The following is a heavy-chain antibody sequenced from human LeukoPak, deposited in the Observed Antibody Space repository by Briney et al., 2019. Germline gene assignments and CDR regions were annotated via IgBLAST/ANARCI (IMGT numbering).Heavy chain of an antibody. J-gene: IGHJ4*02. CDR1: GFTFSSYA. CDR2: ISYDGSNK. D-gene: IGHD2-15*01. CDR3: ARGKWYQRRENFDY. Sequence: GGSLRLSCAASGFTFSSYAMHWVRQAPGKGLEWVAVISYDGSNKYYADSVKGRFTISRDNSKNTLYLQMNSLRAEDTAVYYCARGKWYQRRENFDYWGQGTLVTVSS. V-gene: IGHV3-30-3*01.